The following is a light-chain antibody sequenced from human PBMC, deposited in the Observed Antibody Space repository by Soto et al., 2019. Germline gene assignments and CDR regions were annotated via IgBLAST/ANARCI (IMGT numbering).Light chain of an antibody. CDR2: DVS. CDR1: SSDVGGYNY. Sequence: VLAQPAPVSGSPGQPITISCTGTSSDVGGYNYVSWYQHHPGKAPKLMIYDVSNRPSGVSNRFSGSKSGNTASLTISGLQPEDEADYYCCSYTTSNTRQIVFGTGTKVTVL. V-gene: IGLV2-14*03. CDR3: CSYTTSNTRQIV. J-gene: IGLJ1*01.